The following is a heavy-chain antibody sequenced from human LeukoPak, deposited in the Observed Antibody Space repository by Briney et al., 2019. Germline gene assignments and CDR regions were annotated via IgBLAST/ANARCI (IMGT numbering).Heavy chain of an antibody. CDR1: GGSISSYY. J-gene: IGHJ4*02. CDR3: ARRGVERGYSYGAFDY. D-gene: IGHD5-18*01. Sequence: SETLSLTCTVSGGSISSYYWSWIRQPPGKGLEWIGHIYYSGSTNYNPSLKSRVTISVDTSKNQFSLKLSSVTAADTAVYYCARRGVERGYSYGAFDYWGQGTLVTVSS. CDR2: IYYSGST. V-gene: IGHV4-59*08.